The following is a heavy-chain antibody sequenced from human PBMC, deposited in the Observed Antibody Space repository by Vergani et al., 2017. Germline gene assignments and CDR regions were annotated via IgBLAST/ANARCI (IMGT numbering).Heavy chain of an antibody. D-gene: IGHD6-13*01. CDR3: ASDPLYSTTWPFLLLDMDF. V-gene: IGHV4-61*02. CDR2: IHTSGST. J-gene: IGHJ6*02. CDR1: GGSINSHNYY. Sequence: QVQLQESGPGLVKPSQTLSLTCTVSGGSINSHNYYGSWIRQPAGKVLEWIGRIHTSGSTSYNPSLQSRVTISADTSKIQFSLNLTCVTAADTAMYFCASDPLYSTTWPFLLLDMDFWGQGTTVTVSS.